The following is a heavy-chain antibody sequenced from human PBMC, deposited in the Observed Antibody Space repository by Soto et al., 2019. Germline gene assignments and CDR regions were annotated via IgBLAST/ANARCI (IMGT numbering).Heavy chain of an antibody. D-gene: IGHD1-26*01. J-gene: IGHJ6*02. CDR1: GFTFSSYS. Sequence: PGGSLRLSCAASGFTFSSYSMNWVRQAPGKGLEWVSSISSSSSYIYYADSVKGRFTISRDNAKNSLYLQMNSLRAEDTAVYYCARDGSIVGAKSYYGMDVWGQGTTVTVSS. CDR2: ISSSSSYI. CDR3: ARDGSIVGAKSYYGMDV. V-gene: IGHV3-21*01.